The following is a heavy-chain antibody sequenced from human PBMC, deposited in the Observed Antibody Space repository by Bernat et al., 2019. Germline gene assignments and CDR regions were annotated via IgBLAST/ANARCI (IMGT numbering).Heavy chain of an antibody. J-gene: IGHJ4*02. D-gene: IGHD3-9*01. CDR3: AKAYDILTGYYLGLDY. CDR2: ISYDGSNK. V-gene: IGHV3-30*18. CDR1: GFTFSSYG. Sequence: QVQLVVSGGGVVQPGRSLRLSCAASGFTFSSYGMHWVRQAPGKGLEWVAVISYDGSNKYYADSVKGRITISRDNSKNTLYLQMNSLRAEDTAVYYCAKAYDILTGYYLGLDYWGQGTLVTVSS.